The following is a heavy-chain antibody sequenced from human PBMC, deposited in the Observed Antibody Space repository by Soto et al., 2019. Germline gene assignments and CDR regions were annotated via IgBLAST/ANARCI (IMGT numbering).Heavy chain of an antibody. Sequence: GASLTLSCAASGFTFSRYWMNWVCQAPGKGLVWVSRINSDGSSTSYADSVKGRFTISRDNAKNTLYLQMNSLRAEDTAVYYGARDQEATMAPHNFDYWGQGTLVTVSP. CDR3: ARDQEATMAPHNFDY. D-gene: IGHD3-10*01. CDR2: INSDGSST. J-gene: IGHJ4*02. V-gene: IGHV3-74*01. CDR1: GFTFSRYW.